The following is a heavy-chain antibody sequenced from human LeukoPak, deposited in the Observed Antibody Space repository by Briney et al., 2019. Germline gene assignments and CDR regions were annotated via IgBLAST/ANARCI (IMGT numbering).Heavy chain of an antibody. CDR2: IRYDGSNK. CDR3: AKSMFYYDSSGYYGN. J-gene: IGHJ4*02. D-gene: IGHD3-22*01. CDR1: GFTFSNYG. Sequence: GGSLRLSCAASGFTFSNYGMHWVRQAPGKGLEWVAFIRYDGSNKYYADSVKGRFTISRDNSKNTLYLQMNSLRAEDSAVYYCAKSMFYYDSSGYYGNWGQGTLVTVSS. V-gene: IGHV3-30*02.